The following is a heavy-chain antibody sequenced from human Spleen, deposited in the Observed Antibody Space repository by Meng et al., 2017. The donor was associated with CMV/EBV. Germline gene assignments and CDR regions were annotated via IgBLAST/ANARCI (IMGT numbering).Heavy chain of an antibody. CDR3: AKDGTYYDFWIGSPLNWFDP. CDR2: IRYDGSNK. D-gene: IGHD3-3*01. J-gene: IGHJ5*02. CDR1: GFTFSSYG. V-gene: IGHV3-30*02. Sequence: GESLKISCAASGFTFSSYGMHWVRQAPGKGLEWVAFIRYDGSNKYYADSVKGRFTISRDNSKNTLYLQMNSLRAEDTAVYYCAKDGTYYDFWIGSPLNWFDPWGQGTLVTVSS.